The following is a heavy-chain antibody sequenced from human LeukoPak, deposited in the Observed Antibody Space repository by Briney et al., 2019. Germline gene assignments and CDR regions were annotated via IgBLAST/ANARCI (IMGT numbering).Heavy chain of an antibody. D-gene: IGHD1-26*01. CDR2: IYPGDSDT. Sequence: KVSCKASGYTFTSYWIGWVRQMPGKGLEWMGIIYPGDSDTRYSPSFQGQVTISADKSISTAYLQWSSLKASDTAMYYCARHSGSGSSRWFDPWGQGTLVTVSS. V-gene: IGHV5-51*01. J-gene: IGHJ5*02. CDR3: ARHSGSGSSRWFDP. CDR1: GYTFTSYW.